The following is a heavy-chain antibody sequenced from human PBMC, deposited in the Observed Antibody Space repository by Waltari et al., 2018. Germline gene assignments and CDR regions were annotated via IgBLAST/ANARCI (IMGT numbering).Heavy chain of an antibody. J-gene: IGHJ4*02. CDR3: TSPPFIAVAGSSDY. CDR2: SRSKANSYAT. CDR1: GFTFRGSA. Sequence: EVQLVESGGGLVQLAGSLKLSCAASGFTFRGSAMHGVRQVSGKGLEWVGRSRSKANSYATAYAESVKGRFTISRDDSKNTAYLQMNSLKTEDTAVYYCTSPPFIAVAGSSDYWGQGTLVTVSS. V-gene: IGHV3-73*02. D-gene: IGHD6-19*01.